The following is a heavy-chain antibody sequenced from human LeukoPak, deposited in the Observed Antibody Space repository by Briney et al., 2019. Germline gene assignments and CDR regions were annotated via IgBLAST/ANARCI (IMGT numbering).Heavy chain of an antibody. Sequence: SETLSLTCAVYGGSFSGYYWSWIRQPPGKGLERIGEINHSGSTNYNPSLKSRVTISVDTSKNQFSLKLSSVTAADTAVYYCARGERRDGYNFAGVDAFDIWGQGTMVTVSS. CDR2: INHSGST. V-gene: IGHV4-34*01. D-gene: IGHD5-24*01. CDR3: ARGERRDGYNFAGVDAFDI. CDR1: GGSFSGYY. J-gene: IGHJ3*02.